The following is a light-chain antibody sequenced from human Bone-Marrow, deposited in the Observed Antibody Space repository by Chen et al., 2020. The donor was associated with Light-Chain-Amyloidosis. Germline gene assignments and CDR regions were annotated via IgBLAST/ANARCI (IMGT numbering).Light chain of an antibody. Sequence: SYGLTPPTSVSVAPGQTAHNACGGNNIGSTSVHWYQQTPGQAPLLVVYDDSDRPSGIPERLSGSNSGNTATLTISRVEAGDEADYYCQVWDRSSDRPVFGGGTKLTVL. CDR2: DDS. J-gene: IGLJ3*02. V-gene: IGLV3-21*02. CDR1: NIGSTS. CDR3: QVWDRSSDRPV.